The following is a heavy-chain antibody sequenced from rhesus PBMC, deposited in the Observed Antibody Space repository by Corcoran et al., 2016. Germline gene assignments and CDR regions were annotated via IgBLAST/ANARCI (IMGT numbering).Heavy chain of an antibody. Sequence: QVQLQESGPGLVKPSETLSLTCAVSGGSISDDYYWSWIRQPPGKGLEWIGYIYGSGGGTNYNPSLKNRVPISIDTSKNQFSLKLSSVTAADTAVYYCARDPTYNWNSLLLWYWGQGVLVTVSS. CDR3: ARDPTYNWNSLLLWY. CDR2: IYGSGGGT. D-gene: IGHD1-26*01. V-gene: IGHV4-106*01. J-gene: IGHJ4*01. CDR1: GGSISDDYY.